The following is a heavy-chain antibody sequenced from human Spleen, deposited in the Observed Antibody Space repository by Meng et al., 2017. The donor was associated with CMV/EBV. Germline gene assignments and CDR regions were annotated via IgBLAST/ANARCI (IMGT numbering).Heavy chain of an antibody. D-gene: IGHD2-15*01. CDR3: AIGGYCSGGSCHHTRWFDP. J-gene: IGHJ5*02. Sequence: SETLSLTCTVSGGYISSGGYYWNWIRQHPGKGLEWIGYIYYSGSTYYNPSLKSRVTISVDTSKNQFSLKLSSVTAADTAVYYCAIGGYCSGGSCHHTRWFDPWGQRTLVTVSS. CDR1: GGYISSGGYY. CDR2: IYYSGST. V-gene: IGHV4-31*03.